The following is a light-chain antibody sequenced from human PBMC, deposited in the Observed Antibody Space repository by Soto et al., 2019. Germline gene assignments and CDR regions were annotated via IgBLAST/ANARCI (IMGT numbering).Light chain of an antibody. CDR1: SSNIGSNT. Sequence: QSVLTQPPSASGTPGQRVTISCSGSSSNIGSNTVNWYQQLPGTAPKHLIFSNNQRPSGVPDRFSGSKSGTSASLAISGLQPEDEADYYCAAWDDSLSWVFDGGTKVTVL. CDR2: SNN. CDR3: AAWDDSLSWV. J-gene: IGLJ3*02. V-gene: IGLV1-44*01.